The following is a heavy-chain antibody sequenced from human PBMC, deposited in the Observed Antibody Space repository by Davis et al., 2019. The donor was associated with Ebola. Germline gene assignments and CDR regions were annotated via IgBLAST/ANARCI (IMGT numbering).Heavy chain of an antibody. CDR3: ASRPITLVRDGAFDV. J-gene: IGHJ3*01. Sequence: GSLRLSCTVSGYSISSGYFWGWIRQSPGKGLEWIGGITNTGSTYYNPSLESRVTISVDTSKNQFSLKLTSLTAADTAVYYCASRPITLVRDGAFDVWGQGTMVSVSS. V-gene: IGHV4-38-2*02. CDR2: ITNTGST. D-gene: IGHD3-10*01. CDR1: GYSISSGYF.